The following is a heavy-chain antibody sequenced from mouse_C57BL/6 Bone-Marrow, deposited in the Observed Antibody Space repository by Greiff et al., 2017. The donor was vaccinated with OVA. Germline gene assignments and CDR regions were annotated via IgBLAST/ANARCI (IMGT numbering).Heavy chain of an antibody. D-gene: IGHD1-1*01. CDR3: AREIYYYGSSPSWFAY. Sequence: EVQRVESGGGLVKPGGSLKLSCAASGFTFSDYGMHWVRQAPGKGLEWVAYISSGSSTIYYADTVKGRFTISRDNAKNTLFLQMTSLRSEDTAMYYCAREIYYYGSSPSWFAYWGQGTLVTVSA. V-gene: IGHV5-17*01. CDR2: ISSGSSTI. J-gene: IGHJ3*01. CDR1: GFTFSDYG.